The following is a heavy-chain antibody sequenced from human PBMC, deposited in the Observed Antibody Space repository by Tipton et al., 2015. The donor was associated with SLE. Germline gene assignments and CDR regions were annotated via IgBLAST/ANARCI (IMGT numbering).Heavy chain of an antibody. CDR3: ARVTITMVEGVTVSWFDP. Sequence: GLVKPSETLSLTCVVSGYSISSGYYWGWIRQPPGKGLEWIGSIYHSGSTYYNPSLKSRVTISVGTSKNQLSLKLSSVNAADTAVYYCARVTITMVEGVTVSWFDPWGQGTLVTVSS. V-gene: IGHV4-38-2*01. D-gene: IGHD3-10*01. J-gene: IGHJ5*02. CDR1: GYSISSGYY. CDR2: IYHSGST.